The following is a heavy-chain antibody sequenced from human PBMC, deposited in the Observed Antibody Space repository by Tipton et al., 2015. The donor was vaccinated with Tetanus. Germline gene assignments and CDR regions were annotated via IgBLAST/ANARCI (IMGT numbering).Heavy chain of an antibody. D-gene: IGHD5-18*01. CDR1: GGSINDFY. V-gene: IGHV4-4*07. CDR3: ARDFGSYGLNWFDP. CDR2: VHSGGST. J-gene: IGHJ5*02. Sequence: TLSLTCTVSGGSINDFYWSWIRQSAGKGLQWIGRVHSGGSTTYNPSLKNRASMSVDTSKNQFSLKLSSVTAADTAVYYCARDFGSYGLNWFDPWGQGTLVTVSS.